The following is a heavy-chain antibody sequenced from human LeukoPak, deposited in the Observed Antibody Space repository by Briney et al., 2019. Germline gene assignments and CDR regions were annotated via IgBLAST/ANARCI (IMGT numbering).Heavy chain of an antibody. J-gene: IGHJ3*02. V-gene: IGHV3-23*01. D-gene: IGHD3-22*01. Sequence: GGSLTLSCAASGFTFSSFAMSWVSPAPGKGLEWVSAISGSGGSTYYADSVKGRFTISRDNSKNPLYLQMNSLRAEDTAVYYCAKDHSTAYYYDSSGFYDAFDIWGQGTMVTVSS. CDR3: AKDHSTAYYYDSSGFYDAFDI. CDR2: ISGSGGST. CDR1: GFTFSSFA.